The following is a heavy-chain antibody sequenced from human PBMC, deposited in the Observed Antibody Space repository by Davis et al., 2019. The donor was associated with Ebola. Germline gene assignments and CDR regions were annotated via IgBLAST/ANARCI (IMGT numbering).Heavy chain of an antibody. CDR2: IFNSGTA. V-gene: IGHV4-59*01. D-gene: IGHD1-26*01. CDR1: GGSISGYQ. Sequence: MPSETLSLTCTVSGGSISGYQWAWIRQPPGKGLDYVGHIFNSGTASYNSALKSRVTISLDKSSNQFSLKLNSVTAADTAIYFCARDQMGSLDNWGQGTLVTVSS. J-gene: IGHJ4*02. CDR3: ARDQMGSLDN.